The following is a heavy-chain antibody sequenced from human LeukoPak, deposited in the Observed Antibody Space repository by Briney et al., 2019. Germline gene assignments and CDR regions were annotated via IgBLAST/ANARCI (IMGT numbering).Heavy chain of an antibody. D-gene: IGHD2-15*01. CDR1: GFTFSSYE. CDR2: ISSSGSTI. J-gene: IGHJ6*02. CDR3: ARYCSGGSCKGSYYYYGMDV. Sequence: GGSLRLSCAASGFTFSSYEVNWVRQAPGKGLEWVSYISSSGSTIYYADSVKGRFTISRDNAKNSLYLQMNSLRAEDTAVYYCARYCSGGSCKGSYYYYGMDVWGQGTTVTVSS. V-gene: IGHV3-48*03.